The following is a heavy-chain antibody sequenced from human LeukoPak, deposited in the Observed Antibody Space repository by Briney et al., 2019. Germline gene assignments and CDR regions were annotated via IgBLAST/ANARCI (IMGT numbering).Heavy chain of an antibody. D-gene: IGHD2/OR15-2a*01. V-gene: IGHV3-53*01. J-gene: IGHJ3*02. CDR2: TYSGGTT. Sequence: GGSLRLSCAASGFTVSSNYINWVRQAPGKGLEWVSLTYSGGTTYYADSVKGRFTISRDNSKNTVHLQMNNLRAEDTAMYFCARRLYIVRGAFDIWGQGTMVTVSS. CDR1: GFTVSSNY. CDR3: ARRLYIVRGAFDI.